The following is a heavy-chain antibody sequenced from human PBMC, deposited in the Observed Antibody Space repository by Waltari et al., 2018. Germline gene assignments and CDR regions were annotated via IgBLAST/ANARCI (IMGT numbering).Heavy chain of an antibody. Sequence: QLQLQESGPGLVKPSETLSLTCTVSGGSISSSSYYWGWIRQPPGKGLEWIGSIYYSWSTYYNPSLKSRVTISVDTSKNQFSLKLSSVTAADTAVYYCARVWIFGVFDYWGQGTLVTVSS. CDR3: ARVWIFGVFDY. D-gene: IGHD3-3*01. V-gene: IGHV4-39*07. CDR1: GGSISSSSYY. CDR2: IYYSWST. J-gene: IGHJ4*02.